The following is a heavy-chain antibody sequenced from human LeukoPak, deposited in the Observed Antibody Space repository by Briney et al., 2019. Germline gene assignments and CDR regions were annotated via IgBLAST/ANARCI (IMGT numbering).Heavy chain of an antibody. V-gene: IGHV4-34*01. D-gene: IGHD3-10*01. CDR1: GGAFSGYY. Sequence: SETLSLTCAVYGGAFSGYYWSWIRQPPGKGLEWIGEINHSGSTNYNPSLKSRVTISVDTSKNQFSLKLSSVTGADTAVYYCARVKYGEGSYYNYRNNWFDPWGQGTLVTVSS. CDR2: INHSGST. CDR3: ARVKYGEGSYYNYRNNWFDP. J-gene: IGHJ5*02.